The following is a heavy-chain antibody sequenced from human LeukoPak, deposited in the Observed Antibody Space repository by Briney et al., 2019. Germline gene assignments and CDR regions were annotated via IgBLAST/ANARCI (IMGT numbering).Heavy chain of an antibody. D-gene: IGHD4-23*01. V-gene: IGHV4-59*08. CDR1: GGSISSYY. CDR3: ARQPTVVTPVDY. CDR2: IYYSGNT. J-gene: IGHJ4*02. Sequence: PSETLSLTCTVSGGSISSYYWSWIRQPPGKGLEWIGYIYYSGNTNYNPSLKSRVTISVDTSKNQFSLKLSSVTAADTAVYYCARQPTVVTPVDYWGQGTLVTVSS.